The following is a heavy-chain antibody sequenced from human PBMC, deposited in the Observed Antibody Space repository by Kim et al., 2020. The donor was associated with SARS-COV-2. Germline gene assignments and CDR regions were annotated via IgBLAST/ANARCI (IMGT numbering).Heavy chain of an antibody. CDR2: ISYDGSNK. J-gene: IGHJ4*01. CDR1: GFTFSSYA. D-gene: IGHD5-12*01. V-gene: IGHV3-30*04. Sequence: GGSLRLSCAASGFTFSSYAMHWVRQAPGKGLEWVAVISYDGSNKYYADSVKGRFTISRDNSKNTLYLQMNSLRAEDTAVYYCARDRSYSGYDLWTDYWG. CDR3: ARDRSYSGYDLWTDY.